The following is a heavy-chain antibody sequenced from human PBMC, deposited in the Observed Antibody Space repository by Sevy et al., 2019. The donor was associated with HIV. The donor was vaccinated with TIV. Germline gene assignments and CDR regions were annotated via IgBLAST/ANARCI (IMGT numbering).Heavy chain of an antibody. CDR3: TRGGPNQQQLDYFDY. CDR1: RGSISTYY. CDR2: IYYSGST. J-gene: IGHJ4*02. Sequence: ETLSLTCTVSRGSISTYYWTWIRQPPGKGLEWIGYIYYSGSTDYNPSLKSRVTMSIDTSKNQFSLKLRSVTAADTAVYYCTRGGPNQQQLDYFDYWGQGTLITVSS. D-gene: IGHD6-13*01. V-gene: IGHV4-59*01.